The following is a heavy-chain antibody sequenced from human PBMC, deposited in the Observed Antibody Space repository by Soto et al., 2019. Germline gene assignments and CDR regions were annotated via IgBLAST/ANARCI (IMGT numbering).Heavy chain of an antibody. V-gene: IGHV3-33*01. J-gene: IGHJ6*03. D-gene: IGHD6-19*01. Sequence: QVQLVESGGGVVQPGRSLRLSCAASGFTFSSYGMHWVRQAPGKGLEWVAVIWYDGSNKYYADSVKGRFTLSRDNSKNTLYLQMNSLRDEDTAVYYCAGQGLVTNYYSDYMDVWGKGSTVTVSS. CDR2: IWYDGSNK. CDR1: GFTFSSYG. CDR3: AGQGLVTNYYSDYMDV.